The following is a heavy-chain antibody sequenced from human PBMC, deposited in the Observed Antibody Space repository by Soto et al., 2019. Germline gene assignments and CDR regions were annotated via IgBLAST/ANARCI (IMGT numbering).Heavy chain of an antibody. D-gene: IGHD2-8*01. Sequence: PGESLKISCKASGYSFTSYWITWVRQMPGKGREWMGRIDPSDSYINYSPSFQGHVTISADKSIGTAYLQWSSLKASDTAMYYCARQGDIVLMVNGMDVWGQGTTVTVSS. CDR1: GYSFTSYW. CDR3: ARQGDIVLMVNGMDV. CDR2: IDPSDSYI. J-gene: IGHJ6*02. V-gene: IGHV5-10-1*01.